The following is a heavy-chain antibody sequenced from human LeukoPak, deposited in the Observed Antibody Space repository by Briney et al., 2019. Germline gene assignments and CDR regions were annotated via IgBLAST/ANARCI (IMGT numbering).Heavy chain of an antibody. CDR2: IYYSGST. Sequence: SEPLSLTCSVSGGPFNSGFWSWLRQPPGKGLEWIGCIYYSGSTNHNPSLKSRVTISVDTSKNQFSLKLSSVTAADTAVYYCARDIRGGYDANWFDPWGQGTLVTVSS. CDR3: ARDIRGGYDANWFDP. V-gene: IGHV4-59*01. D-gene: IGHD5-12*01. J-gene: IGHJ5*02. CDR1: GGPFNSGF.